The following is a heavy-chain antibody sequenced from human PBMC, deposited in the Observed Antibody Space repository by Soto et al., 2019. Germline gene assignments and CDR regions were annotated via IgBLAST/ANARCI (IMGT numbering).Heavy chain of an antibody. V-gene: IGHV1-8*01. CDR3: ARGPSYDFWSGLGGSQYYYYYMDV. Sequence: QVQLVQSGAEVKKPGASVKVSCKASGYTFTSYDINWVRQATGQGLEWMGWMNPNSGNTGYAQKFQGRVTMTRNTSISTAYMELSSLRSEDTAVYYCARGPSYDFWSGLGGSQYYYYYMDVWGKGTTVTVSS. CDR2: MNPNSGNT. J-gene: IGHJ6*03. D-gene: IGHD3-3*01. CDR1: GYTFTSYD.